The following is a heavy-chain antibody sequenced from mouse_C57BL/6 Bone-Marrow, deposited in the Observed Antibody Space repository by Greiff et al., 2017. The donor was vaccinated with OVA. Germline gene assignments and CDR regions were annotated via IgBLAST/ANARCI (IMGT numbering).Heavy chain of an antibody. CDR1: GYTFTSYW. D-gene: IGHD1-2*01. CDR3: ARSGVLRPAWFAY. V-gene: IGHV1-64*01. Sequence: QVQLQQPGAELVKPGASVKLSCKASGYTFTSYWMHWVKQRPGQGLEWIGMIHPNSGSTNYNEKFKSKATLTVDKSSRTAYMQLSSLTSEDSAVYYCARSGVLRPAWFAYWGQGTLVTVSA. CDR2: IHPNSGST. J-gene: IGHJ3*01.